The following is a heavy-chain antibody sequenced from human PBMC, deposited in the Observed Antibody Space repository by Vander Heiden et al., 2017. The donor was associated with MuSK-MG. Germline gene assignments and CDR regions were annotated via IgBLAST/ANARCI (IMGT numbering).Heavy chain of an antibody. J-gene: IGHJ5*02. CDR3: ARDHRAQGYNWFDP. CDR2: IYYSGST. CDR1: GGSISSGGYS. Sequence: QVQLQESGPGLGKPSPTLSLTCTVSGGSISSGGYSWSWIRQHPGKGLEWSGYIYYSGSTYYNPSLKSRVTISVDTSKNQFSLKLSSVTAADTAVYYCARDHRAQGYNWFDPWGQGTLVTVSS. V-gene: IGHV4-31*03.